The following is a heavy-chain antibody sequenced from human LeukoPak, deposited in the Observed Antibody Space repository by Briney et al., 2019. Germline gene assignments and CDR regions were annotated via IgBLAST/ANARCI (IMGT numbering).Heavy chain of an antibody. CDR3: ARVIAALSIHYYWYFDL. J-gene: IGHJ2*01. CDR1: GGSISSYY. V-gene: IGHV4-59*12. D-gene: IGHD3-3*01. CDR2: IYYSGST. Sequence: KTSETLSLTCTVSGGSISSYYWSWIRQPPGKGLEWIGYIYYSGSTNYNPSLNSRVTMSVDTSKNHFSLKLSSVTAADTAVYYCARVIAALSIHYYWYFDLWGRGTLVTVSS.